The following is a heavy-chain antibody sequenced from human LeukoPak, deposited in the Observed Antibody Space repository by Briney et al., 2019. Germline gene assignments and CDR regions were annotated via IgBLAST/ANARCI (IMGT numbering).Heavy chain of an antibody. Sequence: SVKVSCTASGFTFTSSAMQWVRQARGQRLEWIGWIVVGSGNTNYAQKFQERVTITRDMSTSTAYMELSSLRSEDTAVYYCAAGRPNYYGMDVWGQGTTVTVSS. CDR3: AAGRPNYYGMDV. CDR2: IVVGSGNT. CDR1: GFTFTSSA. J-gene: IGHJ6*02. V-gene: IGHV1-58*02.